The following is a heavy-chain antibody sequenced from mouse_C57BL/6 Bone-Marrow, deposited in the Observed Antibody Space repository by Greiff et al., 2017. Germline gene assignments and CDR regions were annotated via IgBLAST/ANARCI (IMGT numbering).Heavy chain of an antibody. CDR1: GFTFSSYA. CDR2: ISDGGSYT. Sequence: EVMLVESGGGLVKPGGSLKLSCAASGFTFSSYAMSWVRQTPEKRLEWVATISDGGSYTYYPDNVKGRFTISRDNAKNNLYLQMSHLKSEDTAMYYCARDETMVTTVYYAMDYWGQGTSVTVSS. CDR3: ARDETMVTTVYYAMDY. V-gene: IGHV5-4*01. D-gene: IGHD2-2*01. J-gene: IGHJ4*01.